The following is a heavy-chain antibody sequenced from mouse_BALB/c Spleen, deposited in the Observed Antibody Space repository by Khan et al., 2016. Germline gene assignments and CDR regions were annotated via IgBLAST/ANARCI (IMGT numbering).Heavy chain of an antibody. CDR1: GFNFSSFG. Sequence: EVELVESGGGLVQPGGSRKLSCAASGFNFSSFGMHWVRQAPEKGLEWVAYISSGSNTIYYADTVKGRFTISSDTPKTTLFLQITSLRSEDTAMYYCARRIVTRDYYGMDYWGQGTSVTVSS. J-gene: IGHJ4*01. CDR2: ISSGSNTI. D-gene: IGHD2-5*01. CDR3: ARRIVTRDYYGMDY. V-gene: IGHV5-17*02.